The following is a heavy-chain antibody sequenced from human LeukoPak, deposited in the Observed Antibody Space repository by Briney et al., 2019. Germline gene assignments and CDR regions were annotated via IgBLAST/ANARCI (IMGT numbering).Heavy chain of an antibody. V-gene: IGHV1-18*01. D-gene: IGHD6-6*01. J-gene: IGHJ4*02. CDR2: ISAYNGNT. CDR1: GYTFTSYG. Sequence: ASVRVSCKASGYTFTSYGISWVRQAPGQGLEWMGWISAYNGNTNYAQKLQGRVTMTTDTSTSTAYMELRSLRSDDTAVYYCARDLGRSSSATPDYWGQGTLVTVSS. CDR3: ARDLGRSSSATPDY.